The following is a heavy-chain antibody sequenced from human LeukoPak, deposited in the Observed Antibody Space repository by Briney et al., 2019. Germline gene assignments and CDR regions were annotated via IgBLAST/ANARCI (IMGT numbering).Heavy chain of an antibody. CDR1: GYTXTGYY. J-gene: IGHJ4*02. Sequence: ASVKVSCKASGYTXTGYYMHGVRQAPGQGLESMGWINPNNGGTNYAQKFQGRVTMTRDTSISTAYMELSRLRSDDTAVYYCARDSGTSAVGNWGQGTLVTVSS. D-gene: IGHD2-15*01. CDR2: INPNNGGT. V-gene: IGHV1-2*02. CDR3: ARDSGTSAVGN.